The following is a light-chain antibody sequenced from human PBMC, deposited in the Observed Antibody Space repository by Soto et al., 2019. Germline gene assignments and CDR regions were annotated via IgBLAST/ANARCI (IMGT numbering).Light chain of an antibody. Sequence: QSVLTQPPSASGTPGQRVTISCSGSSSNIGSNYVYWYQQLPGTVPQLLIYRNSERPSGVPDRFSGSKSGTSASLAISGLRSEDEADYYCAAWDDSPSGMVFGGGTKLTVL. CDR2: RNS. CDR1: SSNIGSNY. CDR3: AAWDDSPSGMV. J-gene: IGLJ2*01. V-gene: IGLV1-47*01.